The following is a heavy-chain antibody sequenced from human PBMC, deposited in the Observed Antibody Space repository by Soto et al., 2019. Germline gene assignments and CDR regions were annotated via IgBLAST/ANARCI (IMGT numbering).Heavy chain of an antibody. V-gene: IGHV3-7*03. Sequence: EVQLVESGGGLVQPGGSLRLSCAASGFTFSRYWMTWVRQAPGKGLEWVANIKQDGSQKYYVDSVKGRFTISRDNAKNSLYLQMNSLRAEDTAVYYCARDLIASDFWSGYQPWGQGILVTVSS. J-gene: IGHJ5*02. D-gene: IGHD3-3*01. CDR3: ARDLIASDFWSGYQP. CDR2: IKQDGSQK. CDR1: GFTFSRYW.